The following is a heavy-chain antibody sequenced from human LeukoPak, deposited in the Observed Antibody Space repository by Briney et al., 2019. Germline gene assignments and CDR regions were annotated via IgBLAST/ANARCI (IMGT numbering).Heavy chain of an antibody. V-gene: IGHV3-21*01. CDR3: ARSGCSGGSCYYASAFDF. J-gene: IGHJ3*01. D-gene: IGHD2-15*01. Sequence: SGGSLRLSCAASGFTFSSYSMNWVRQAPGKGLEWVSSISSSSSYIYYADSVKVRFTISRDNAKNSLYLQMNSLRAEDTAVYYCARSGCSGGSCYYASAFDFWGQGTMVTVSS. CDR1: GFTFSSYS. CDR2: ISSSSSYI.